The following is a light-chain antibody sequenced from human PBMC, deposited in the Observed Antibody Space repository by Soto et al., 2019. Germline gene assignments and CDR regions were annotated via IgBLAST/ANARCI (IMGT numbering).Light chain of an antibody. CDR3: CSYAGSSTVYV. J-gene: IGLJ1*01. Sequence: QSVLPQPAYVSGSPGQSITISCTGTSSDVGSYNLVSWYQQHPGKAPKLMIYEVSKRPSGVSNRFSGSKSGNTASLTISGLQAEDEADYYCCSYAGSSTVYVFGTGTKVTVL. V-gene: IGLV2-23*02. CDR2: EVS. CDR1: SSDVGSYNL.